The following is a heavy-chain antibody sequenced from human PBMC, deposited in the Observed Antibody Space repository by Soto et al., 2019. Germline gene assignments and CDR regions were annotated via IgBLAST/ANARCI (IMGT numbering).Heavy chain of an antibody. J-gene: IGHJ6*02. CDR3: ARSRLSSSSWYGHYYYYGMDV. V-gene: IGHV4-34*01. CDR2: INHSGST. Sequence: ETLSLTCAVYGGSFSGYYWSWIRQPPGKGLEWIGEINHSGSTNYNPSLKSRVTISVDTSKNQFSLKLSSVTAADTAVYYCARSRLSSSSWYGHYYYYGMDVWGQGTTVS. D-gene: IGHD6-13*01. CDR1: GGSFSGYY.